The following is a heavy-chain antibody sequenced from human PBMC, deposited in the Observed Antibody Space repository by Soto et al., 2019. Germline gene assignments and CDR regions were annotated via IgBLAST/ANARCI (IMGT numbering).Heavy chain of an antibody. V-gene: IGHV4-39*07. CDR1: GGSLSSTCFY. CDR2: IYYSGGT. Sequence: SETLSLTCTVSGGSLSSTCFYWGWVRQPPGEGVEGIGRIYYSGGTYYSPSLESRVTISVDKSKNRFSLKLSSVTAADTAVYYCARRAYDFWSGYLFDVWGQGSLVTVSS. J-gene: IGHJ4*02. D-gene: IGHD3-3*01. CDR3: ARRAYDFWSGYLFDV.